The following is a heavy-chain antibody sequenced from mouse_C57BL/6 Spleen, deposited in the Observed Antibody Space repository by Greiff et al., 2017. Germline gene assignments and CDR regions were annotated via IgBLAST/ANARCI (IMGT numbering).Heavy chain of an antibody. CDR1: GYTFTSDW. CDR2: IDPNSGGT. D-gene: IGHD1-1*01. J-gene: IGHJ2*01. CDR3: ARSITTVVATGFDY. V-gene: IGHV1-72*01. Sequence: QVQLQQPGAELVKPGASVKLSCKASGYTFTSDWMHWVKQSPGRGLEWIGRIDPNSGGTKYNEKFKSKATLTVDKPSSTAYMQLSSLTSEDSAVYYCARSITTVVATGFDYWGQGTTLTVAS.